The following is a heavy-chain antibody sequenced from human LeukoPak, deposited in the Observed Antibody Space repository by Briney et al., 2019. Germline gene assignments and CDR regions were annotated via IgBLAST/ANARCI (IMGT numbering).Heavy chain of an antibody. CDR2: IIPIFGTA. CDR3: ARAAGGSVLTVVTYYFDY. CDR1: GYTFTSYG. D-gene: IGHD4-23*01. J-gene: IGHJ4*02. V-gene: IGHV1-69*06. Sequence: SVKVSCKASGYTFTSYGISWVRQAPGQGLEWMGGIIPIFGTANYAQKFQGRVTITADKSTSTAYMELSSLRSEDTAVYYCARAAGGSVLTVVTYYFDYWGQGTLVTVSS.